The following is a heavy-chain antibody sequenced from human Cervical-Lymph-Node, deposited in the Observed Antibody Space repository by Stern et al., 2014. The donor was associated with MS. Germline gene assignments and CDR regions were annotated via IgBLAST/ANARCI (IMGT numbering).Heavy chain of an antibody. CDR3: ARGSVYYDFWRTSYGHFQF. V-gene: IGHV1-69*12. CDR1: GGTFTNYA. D-gene: IGHD3-3*01. Sequence: QVQLVQSGAEVKKPGSSVKVSCKTSGGTFTNYAFNWVRQAPGQGPEWMGGIIPIFDTADYAQNFQGRVTITADESTNTTYMELSGLKSEDTAVYYCARGSVYYDFWRTSYGHFQFWGQGTLVTVSS. CDR2: IIPIFDTA. J-gene: IGHJ4*02.